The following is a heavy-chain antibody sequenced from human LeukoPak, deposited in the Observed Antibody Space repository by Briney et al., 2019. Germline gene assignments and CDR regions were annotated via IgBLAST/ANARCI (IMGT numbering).Heavy chain of an antibody. V-gene: IGHV3-64D*06. CDR3: ARNQDYGVYNSVGAFDI. D-gene: IGHD4-17*01. CDR2: ISSNGGST. CDR1: GFTFSNYA. Sequence: GGSLRLSCSASGFTFSNYAMHWVRQAPGKGLEYVSAISSNGGSTYYADSVKGRFTISRDNSKNTLYLQMSSLRAEDTAVYYCARNQDYGVYNSVGAFDIWGQGTMVTVSS. J-gene: IGHJ3*02.